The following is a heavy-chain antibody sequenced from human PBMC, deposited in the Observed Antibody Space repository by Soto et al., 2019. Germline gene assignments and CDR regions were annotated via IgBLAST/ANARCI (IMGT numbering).Heavy chain of an antibody. CDR2: IYYSGST. CDR3: ARVWVRGVIRYFDY. J-gene: IGHJ4*02. V-gene: IGHV4-59*01. D-gene: IGHD3-10*01. Sequence: ASETLSLTCTVSGGSISSYYWSWIRQPPGKGLEWIGYIYYSGSTNYNPSLKSRVTISVDTSKNQFSLKLSSVTAADTAVYYCARVWVRGVIRYFDYWGQGTLVTVSS. CDR1: GGSISSYY.